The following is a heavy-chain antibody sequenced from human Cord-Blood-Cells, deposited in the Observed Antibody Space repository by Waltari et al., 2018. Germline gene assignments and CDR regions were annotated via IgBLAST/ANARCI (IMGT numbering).Heavy chain of an antibody. CDR2: INHSGST. CDR3: ARNTKYSSGWYLPRSYYYYGMDV. J-gene: IGHJ6*02. D-gene: IGHD6-19*01. Sequence: QVQLQQWGAGLLKPSETLSLTCAVYGGSFSGYYWSWIRQPPGKGLEWIGEINHSGSTNHNPSLKIRDTISVDTSKNQFSLKLSSVTAADTAVYYCARNTKYSSGWYLPRSYYYYGMDVWGQGTTVTVSS. CDR1: GGSFSGYY. V-gene: IGHV4-34*01.